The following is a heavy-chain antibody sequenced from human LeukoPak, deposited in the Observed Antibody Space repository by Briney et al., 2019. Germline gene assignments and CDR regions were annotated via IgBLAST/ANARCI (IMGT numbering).Heavy chain of an antibody. CDR3: APYRGEYHDTNESSYFDY. V-gene: IGHV3-23*01. D-gene: IGHD3-22*01. J-gene: IGHJ4*02. Sequence: GGSLRLSCAASGITFSRFAMSWVRQAPGKGLEWVSGISDSGGSPYYADSVKGRFTISRDNSKNTLYLQMNGLRAEDTAIYYCAPYRGEYHDTNESSYFDYGGQGTLVTVSS. CDR1: GITFSRFA. CDR2: ISDSGGSP.